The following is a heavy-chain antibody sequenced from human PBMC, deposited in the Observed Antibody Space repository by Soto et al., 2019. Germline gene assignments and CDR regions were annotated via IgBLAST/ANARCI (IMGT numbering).Heavy chain of an antibody. D-gene: IGHD3-9*01. Sequence: QVQLVQSGAEVRKPGASVKVSCKASGYNFNTSDIYWVRQATGHGLEWMGWMNPNSGNTGYAQELRGRVTMTRNTSNTTAYMELTSLTSDDTGVYYCARDEGGYDILPDYYKAHHFDYGGQGVPVTVSS. CDR3: ARDEGGYDILPDYYKAHHFDY. CDR1: GYNFNTSD. J-gene: IGHJ4*02. V-gene: IGHV1-8*02. CDR2: MNPNSGNT.